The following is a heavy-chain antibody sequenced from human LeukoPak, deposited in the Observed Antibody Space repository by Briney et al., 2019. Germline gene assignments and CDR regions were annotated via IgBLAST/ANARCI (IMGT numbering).Heavy chain of an antibody. V-gene: IGHV4-61*08. J-gene: IGHJ4*02. CDR2: VSYSGST. Sequence: SQTLSLTCTVSGGSISSGGYYWSWIRQHPGKGLEWIGYVSYSGSTNYNPSLKSRVTISLDTSKNQFSLKLRSVTAADTVVYYCARLSSGWYEFDYWGQGTLVTVSS. CDR3: ARLSSGWYEFDY. CDR1: GGSISSGGYY. D-gene: IGHD6-19*01.